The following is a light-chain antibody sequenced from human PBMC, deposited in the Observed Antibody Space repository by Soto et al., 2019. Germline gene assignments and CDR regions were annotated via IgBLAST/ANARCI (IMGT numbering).Light chain of an antibody. CDR2: GNR. CDR1: NSNLGAGYD. Sequence: QSVLTQPPSVSGAPGQRVTISCTGNNSNLGAGYDVHWYQQLPGAAPKLVIFGNRNRPSGVPERFSGSKSGTSASLAITGLQDEDEAEYYCQAFDYSLTAFVFGGGTKLTV. V-gene: IGLV1-40*01. J-gene: IGLJ3*02. CDR3: QAFDYSLTAFV.